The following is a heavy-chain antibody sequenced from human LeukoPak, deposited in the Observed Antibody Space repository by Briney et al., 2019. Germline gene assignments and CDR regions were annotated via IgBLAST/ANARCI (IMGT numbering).Heavy chain of an antibody. V-gene: IGHV4-31*03. CDR2: IYYSGST. Sequence: NPSETLSLTCTVSGGSVSDINYFWGWIRQPPGKGLEWIGYIYYSGSTYYNPSLKSRVTISVDTSKNQFSLKLSSVTAADTAVYYCAIVEMATDSVHAFDIWGQGTMVTVSS. CDR1: GGSVSDINYF. J-gene: IGHJ3*02. D-gene: IGHD5-24*01. CDR3: AIVEMATDSVHAFDI.